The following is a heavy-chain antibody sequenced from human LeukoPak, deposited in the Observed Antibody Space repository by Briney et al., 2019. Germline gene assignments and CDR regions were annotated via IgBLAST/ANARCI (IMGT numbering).Heavy chain of an antibody. CDR3: ARLAVADGFDY. V-gene: IGHV3-21*01. CDR1: GFTFSSYS. CDR2: ISSSSSYI. D-gene: IGHD6-19*01. Sequence: GGSLRLSCAASGFTFSSYSMNWVRQAPGKELEWVSSISSSSSYIYYADSVKGRFTISRDNAKNSLYLQMNSLRAEDTAVYYCARLAVADGFDYWGQGTLVTVSS. J-gene: IGHJ4*02.